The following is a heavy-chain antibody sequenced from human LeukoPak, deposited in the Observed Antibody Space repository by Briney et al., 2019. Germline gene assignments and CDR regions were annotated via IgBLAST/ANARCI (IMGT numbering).Heavy chain of an antibody. CDR3: ARDHYYDSSGNP. Sequence: ASVTVSCKASGYTFTSYAMHWVRQAPGQRLEWMGWINAGNGNTKYSQKFQGRVTITRDTSASTAYMELSSLRSEDTAVYYCARDHYYDSSGNPWGQGTLVTVSS. V-gene: IGHV1-3*01. J-gene: IGHJ5*02. D-gene: IGHD3-22*01. CDR1: GYTFTSYA. CDR2: INAGNGNT.